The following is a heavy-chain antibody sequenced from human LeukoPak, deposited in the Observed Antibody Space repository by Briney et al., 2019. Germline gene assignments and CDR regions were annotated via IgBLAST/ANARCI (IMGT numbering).Heavy chain of an antibody. D-gene: IGHD3-22*01. CDR1: GFTFSSYA. V-gene: IGHV3-48*03. CDR2: ISSSGSTI. J-gene: IGHJ4*02. CDR3: ARTSNYYDSSGYYYSNYFDY. Sequence: GGSLKLSCAASGFTFSSYAMSWVRQAPGKGLEWVSYISSSGSTIYYADSVKGRFTISRDNAKNSLYLQMNSLRAEDTAVYYCARTSNYYDSSGYYYSNYFDYWGQGTLVTVSS.